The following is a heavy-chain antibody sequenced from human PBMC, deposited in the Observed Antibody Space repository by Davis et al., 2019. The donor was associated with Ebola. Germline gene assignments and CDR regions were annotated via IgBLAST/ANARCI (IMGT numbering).Heavy chain of an antibody. D-gene: IGHD3-16*01. V-gene: IGHV4-31*03. CDR3: ARVPRRSYGYYYGMDV. J-gene: IGHJ6*02. Sequence: LRLSCTVSGGSISSGGYYWSWIRQHPGKGLEWIGYIHYSGSTYYNPSLKSRVTISVDTSKNQFSLKLSSVTAADTAVYYCARVPRRSYGYYYGMDVWGQGTTVTVSS. CDR2: IHYSGST. CDR1: GGSISSGGYY.